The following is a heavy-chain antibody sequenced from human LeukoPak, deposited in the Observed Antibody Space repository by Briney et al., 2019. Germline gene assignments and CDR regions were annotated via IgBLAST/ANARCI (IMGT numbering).Heavy chain of an antibody. J-gene: IGHJ4*02. Sequence: PGGSLRLSCSASGFTFNYYVMSWVGQSPGKGLEWCSAISGSGSGAYYANPVKGRFTISRDNSKNTLYLQMNSLRAEDPAVYYCAKDSIDVIAVYYFDYWGQGTLVTVSS. CDR3: AKDSIDVIAVYYFDY. V-gene: IGHV3-23*01. D-gene: IGHD2-21*01. CDR1: GFTFNYYV. CDR2: ISGSGSGA.